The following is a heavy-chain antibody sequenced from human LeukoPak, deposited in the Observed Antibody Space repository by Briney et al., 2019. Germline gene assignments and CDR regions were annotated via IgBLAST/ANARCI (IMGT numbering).Heavy chain of an antibody. D-gene: IGHD3-3*01. CDR3: AKDKFPADYYFDY. Sequence: PGGSLRLSCAASGFSFSTYAMSWVRQAPGKGLEWVSGISGSGGSTYYADSVKGRFTISRDNSKNTLYLQMNSLRAEDTAVYYCAKDKFPADYYFDYWGQGTLVTVSS. J-gene: IGHJ4*02. CDR2: ISGSGGST. V-gene: IGHV3-23*01. CDR1: GFSFSTYA.